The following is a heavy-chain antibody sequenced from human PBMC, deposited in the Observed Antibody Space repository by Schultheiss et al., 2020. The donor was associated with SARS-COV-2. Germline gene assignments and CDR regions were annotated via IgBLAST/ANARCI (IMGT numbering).Heavy chain of an antibody. Sequence: GGSLRLSCAASGFTFSSYWMTWVRQAPGKGLEWVAVISYDGSNKYYADSVKGRFTISRDNSKNTLYLQMNSLRAEDTAVYYCAKDRGSSWFRTDYGMDVWGQGTTVTVSS. CDR1: GFTFSSYW. V-gene: IGHV3-30*18. J-gene: IGHJ6*02. CDR3: AKDRGSSWFRTDYGMDV. D-gene: IGHD6-13*01. CDR2: ISYDGSNK.